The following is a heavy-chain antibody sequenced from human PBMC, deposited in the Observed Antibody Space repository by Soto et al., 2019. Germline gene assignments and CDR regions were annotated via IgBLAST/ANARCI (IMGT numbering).Heavy chain of an antibody. Sequence: GASVKVSCKASGGTFSSYAISWVRQAPGQGLEWMGGIIPIFGTANYAQKFQGRVTITADESTSTAYMELSSLRSEDTAVYYCARGGTMIVVAPPGWFDPWGQGTRVTVSS. J-gene: IGHJ5*02. CDR2: IIPIFGTA. CDR1: GGTFSSYA. V-gene: IGHV1-69*13. CDR3: ARGGTMIVVAPPGWFDP. D-gene: IGHD3-22*01.